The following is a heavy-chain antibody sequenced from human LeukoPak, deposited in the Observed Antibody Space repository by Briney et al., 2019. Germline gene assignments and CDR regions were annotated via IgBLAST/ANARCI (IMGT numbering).Heavy chain of an antibody. CDR2: INSDGSST. CDR1: GFTFSSFW. D-gene: IGHD6-19*01. Sequence: GGSLRLSCAASGFTFSSFWMHWVRQPPGKGLVWVSGINSDGSSTSYADSVKGRFTISRDNAKNTLYLQMNSLRAEDTAVYYCARDGIAVAGTYYYYYMDVWGKGTTVTVSS. J-gene: IGHJ6*03. CDR3: ARDGIAVAGTYYYYYMDV. V-gene: IGHV3-74*01.